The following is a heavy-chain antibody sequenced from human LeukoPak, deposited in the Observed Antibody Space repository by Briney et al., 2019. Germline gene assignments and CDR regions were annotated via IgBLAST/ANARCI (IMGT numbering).Heavy chain of an antibody. J-gene: IGHJ5*02. V-gene: IGHV4-31*03. CDR3: ARALGSSGYGRFVP. CDR1: VGSICSGGYY. D-gene: IGHD3-22*01. CDR2: IYYSGST. Sequence: KTSETLSLTCTVSVGSICSGGYYWSWIRQHPGEGLEWIGNIYYSGSTYYNPSLKSRLTISVDMSKNQFSLKLSSVTAADTAVYYYARALGSSGYGRFVPWRQGTLVTVSS.